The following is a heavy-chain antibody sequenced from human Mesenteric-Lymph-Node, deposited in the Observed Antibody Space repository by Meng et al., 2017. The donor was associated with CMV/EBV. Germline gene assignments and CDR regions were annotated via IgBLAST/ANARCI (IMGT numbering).Heavy chain of an antibody. V-gene: IGHV3-48*03. CDR2: ISTTGSTE. Sequence: GGSLRLSCAASGFTFSNFEMNWVRQAPGKGLEWIAYISTTGSTEYYADSVKGRFTISRDNAKNSLSLQMNSLRAEDTAVYYCARDPHPMTIIATYRDAFDVWGRGTVVTVSS. CDR3: ARDPHPMTIIATYRDAFDV. D-gene: IGHD4/OR15-4a*01. CDR1: GFTFSNFE. J-gene: IGHJ3*01.